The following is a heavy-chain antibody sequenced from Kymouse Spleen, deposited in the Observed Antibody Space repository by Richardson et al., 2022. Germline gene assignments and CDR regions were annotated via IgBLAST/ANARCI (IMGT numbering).Heavy chain of an antibody. Sequence: QLQLQESGPGLVKPSETLSLTCTVSGGSISSSSYYWGWIRQPPGKGLEWIGSIYYSGSTYYNPSLKSRVTISVDTSKNQFSLKLSSVTAADTAVYYCARDYDFWSGYPFDYWGQGTLVTVSS. D-gene: IGHD3-3*01. CDR1: GGSISSSSYY. CDR3: ARDYDFWSGYPFDY. CDR2: IYYSGST. J-gene: IGHJ4*02. V-gene: IGHV4-39*01.